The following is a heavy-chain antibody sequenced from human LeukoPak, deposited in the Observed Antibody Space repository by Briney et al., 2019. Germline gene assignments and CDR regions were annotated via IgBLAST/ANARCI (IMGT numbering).Heavy chain of an antibody. D-gene: IGHD3-22*01. V-gene: IGHV3-64*01. CDR2: IGSNGGST. Sequence: GGSLRLSCAASGFTFSSYAMHWVRQAPGKGLEYVSAIGSNGGSTYYANSVKGRFTISRDNSKNTLYLQMGSLRAEDMAVYYCARVEAEYDSSGYDSWGQGTLVTVSS. CDR1: GFTFSSYA. CDR3: ARVEAEYDSSGYDS. J-gene: IGHJ4*02.